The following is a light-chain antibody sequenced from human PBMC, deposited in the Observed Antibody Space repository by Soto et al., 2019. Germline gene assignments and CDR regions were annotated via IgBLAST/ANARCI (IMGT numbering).Light chain of an antibody. Sequence: QTVLPQPPSVATPPEQKGSLSFSGSSSNLGNNNVCWYQQLPGTAPKLLIYDNSNRPSGIPERFSGSKSGTSATLGITGLQTGDEADYYCGAWDSSLSAGVFGGGTKVTVL. CDR1: SSNLGNNN. V-gene: IGLV1-51*01. CDR2: DNS. CDR3: GAWDSSLSAGV. J-gene: IGLJ2*01.